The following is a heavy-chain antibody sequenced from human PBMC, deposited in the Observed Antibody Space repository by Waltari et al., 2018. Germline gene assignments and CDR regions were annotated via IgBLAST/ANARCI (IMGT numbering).Heavy chain of an antibody. CDR2: NNHSPNC. Sequence: QLHLQQWGAGLLQPAETPSLTCAVYGGSLRGYYWGWVRQPPGKGREWIGRNNHSPNCNYNPSVRSRVTVVIDTSTSQFCMKLNSVTAADTGVYYCVRLEDCTGPGGNCYSGDSYALDVWGQGTTVTV. J-gene: IGHJ6*02. D-gene: IGHD2-8*02. V-gene: IGHV4-34*01. CDR1: GGSLRGYY. CDR3: VRLEDCTGPGGNCYSGDSYALDV.